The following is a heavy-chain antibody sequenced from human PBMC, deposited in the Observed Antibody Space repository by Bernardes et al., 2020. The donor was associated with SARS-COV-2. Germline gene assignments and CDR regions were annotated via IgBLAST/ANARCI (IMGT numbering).Heavy chain of an antibody. Sequence: GSLRLSCAASGFTFSSYGMHWVRQAPGKGLEWVAVIWYDGSNKYYADSVKGRFTISRDNSKNTLYLQMNSLRAEDTAVYYCARDHRSNYEWIYGMDVWGQGTTVTVSS. CDR1: GFTFSSYG. J-gene: IGHJ6*02. D-gene: IGHD4-4*01. CDR2: IWYDGSNK. CDR3: ARDHRSNYEWIYGMDV. V-gene: IGHV3-33*01.